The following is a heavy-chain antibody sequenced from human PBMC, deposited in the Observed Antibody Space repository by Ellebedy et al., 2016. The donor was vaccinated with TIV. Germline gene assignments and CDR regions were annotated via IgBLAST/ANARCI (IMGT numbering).Heavy chain of an antibody. CDR2: IKEDGSER. Sequence: GGSLRLXCAASGVTFSGYWMSWVRQAPGKGLEWVANIKEDGSERYYGDSAKGRFTISRDNAKNSLYLQMNSLRAEDTAVYYCARQYCSSTSCHMAAFDIWGQGTMVTVSS. D-gene: IGHD2-2*02. CDR3: ARQYCSSTSCHMAAFDI. CDR1: GVTFSGYW. V-gene: IGHV3-7*01. J-gene: IGHJ3*02.